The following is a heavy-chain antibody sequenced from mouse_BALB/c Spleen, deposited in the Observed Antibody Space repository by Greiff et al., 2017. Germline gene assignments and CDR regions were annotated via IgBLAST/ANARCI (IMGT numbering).Heavy chain of an antibody. CDR1: GYTFTSYY. CDR2: INPSNGGT. D-gene: IGHD2-10*02. Sequence: QVQLQQSGAELVKPGASVKLSCKASGYTFTSYYMYWVKQRPGQGLEWIGEINPSNGGTNFNEKFKSKATLTVDKSSSTAYMQLSSLTSEDSAVYYCTRSEYGNYRDYCAMDYWGQGTSVTVSS. V-gene: IGHV1S81*02. CDR3: TRSEYGNYRDYCAMDY. J-gene: IGHJ4*01.